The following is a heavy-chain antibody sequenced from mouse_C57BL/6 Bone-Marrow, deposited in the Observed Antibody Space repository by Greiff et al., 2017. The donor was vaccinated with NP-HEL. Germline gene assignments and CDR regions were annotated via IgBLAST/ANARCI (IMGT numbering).Heavy chain of an antibody. V-gene: IGHV2-2*01. Sequence: VMLVESGPGLVQPSQSLSITCTVSGFSLTSYGVHWVRQSPGKGLAWLGVIWSGGSTDYNAAFISRLSISKDNSKSQVFFKMNSLQADDTAIYYCARKPLYNLLHMDYWGQGTSVTVSS. CDR1: GFSLTSYG. CDR3: ARKPLYNLLHMDY. CDR2: IWSGGST. J-gene: IGHJ4*01. D-gene: IGHD2-1*01.